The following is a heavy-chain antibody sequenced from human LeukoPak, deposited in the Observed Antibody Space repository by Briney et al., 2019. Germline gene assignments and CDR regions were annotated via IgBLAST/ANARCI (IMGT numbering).Heavy chain of an antibody. V-gene: IGHV3-21*01. D-gene: IGHD3-16*01. CDR1: GFTFSSYS. Sequence: GGSLRLSCAASGFTFSSYSMNWVRQAPGKGLEWVSSISSSSSYIYYADSVKGRFTISRDNAKNSLYPQMNSLRAEDTAVYYCAREEDYPGFWDIWGQGTMVTVSS. J-gene: IGHJ3*02. CDR2: ISSSSSYI. CDR3: AREEDYPGFWDI.